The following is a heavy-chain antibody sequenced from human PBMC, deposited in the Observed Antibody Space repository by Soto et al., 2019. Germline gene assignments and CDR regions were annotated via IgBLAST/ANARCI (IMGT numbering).Heavy chain of an antibody. CDR3: AIEETNSGNCDY. CDR2: INTDNGHT. V-gene: IGHV1-3*04. CDR1: GYTFTRHG. D-gene: IGHD3-10*01. Sequence: ASVKVSCKGSGYTFTRHGMYWVRQAPGQGLEWMGWINTDNGHTVYTEKFQGRVTITRDTSANTAYMDLSSLRFEDTAVYYCAIEETNSGNCDYWGQGSLVTVSS. J-gene: IGHJ4*02.